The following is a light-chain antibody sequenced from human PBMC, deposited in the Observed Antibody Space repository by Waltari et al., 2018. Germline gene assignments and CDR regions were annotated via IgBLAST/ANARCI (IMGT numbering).Light chain of an antibody. J-gene: IGKJ1*01. V-gene: IGKV3-20*01. Sequence: DIVLTQSPGTLSLSPGERATLSCRASQPFGSTYLAWYQQNPGQAPRLLIYGVSSRATVVPDRFSGSGSGTDFTLTISRLEPEDFAVYYCHQYGNSPWTYGPGTKVEIK. CDR3: HQYGNSPWT. CDR1: QPFGSTY. CDR2: GVS.